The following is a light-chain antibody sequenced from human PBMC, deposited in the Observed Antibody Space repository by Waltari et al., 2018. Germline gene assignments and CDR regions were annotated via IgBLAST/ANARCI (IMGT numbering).Light chain of an antibody. Sequence: QSALTQPPSASGSPGQSVPISCTRTISDVGGYHSLSWYQQHPGNAPNLMIYEVSKRPSGVPDRFSGSKSGNTASLTVSGLQAEDEADYYCSSYAGSNNLVFGGGTKLTVL. CDR1: ISDVGGYHS. V-gene: IGLV2-8*01. J-gene: IGLJ2*01. CDR3: SSYAGSNNLV. CDR2: EVS.